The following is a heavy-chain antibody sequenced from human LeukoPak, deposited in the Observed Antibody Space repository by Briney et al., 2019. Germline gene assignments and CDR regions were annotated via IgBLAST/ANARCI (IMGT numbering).Heavy chain of an antibody. CDR1: GFTFNSCG. J-gene: IGHJ6*03. Sequence: PGGSLRLSCAASGFTFNSCGMTWVRQAPGKGVEWVSSISKSGGSTYYADSVKGRFTISRDSSKNTLYLQMNSRRAEDTAVYYCARSGSNYYYHYMDVWGKGTTVTVSS. D-gene: IGHD5-12*01. CDR3: ARSGSNYYYHYMDV. V-gene: IGHV3-23*01. CDR2: ISKSGGST.